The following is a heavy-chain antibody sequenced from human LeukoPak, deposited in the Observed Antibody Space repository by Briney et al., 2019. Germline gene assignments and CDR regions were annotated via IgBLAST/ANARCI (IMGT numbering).Heavy chain of an antibody. J-gene: IGHJ6*03. V-gene: IGHV3-21*01. CDR1: GFTFSSYS. D-gene: IGHD1-26*01. Sequence: GGSLRLSRAASGFTFSSYSMNWVRQAPGKGLEWVSSISSSSSYIYYADSVKGRFTISRDNAKNSLYLQMNSLRAEDTAVYYCAGEVGATTHYYYYYMDVWGKGTTVTVSS. CDR3: AGEVGATTHYYYYYMDV. CDR2: ISSSSSYI.